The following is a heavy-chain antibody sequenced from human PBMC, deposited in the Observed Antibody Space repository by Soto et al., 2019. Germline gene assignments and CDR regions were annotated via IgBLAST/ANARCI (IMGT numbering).Heavy chain of an antibody. CDR2: IIPIFGTA. D-gene: IGHD2-8*01. J-gene: IGHJ5*02. CDR1: GGTFNSYA. CDR3: ARDPDCTNGVCPT. Sequence: GASVKVSCKASGGTFNSYAISWVRQAPGQGLEWMGGIIPIFGTANYAQKFQGRVTITADESTSTAYMELSSLRSEDTAVYYCARDPDCTNGVCPTWGQGTLVTVSS. V-gene: IGHV1-69*13.